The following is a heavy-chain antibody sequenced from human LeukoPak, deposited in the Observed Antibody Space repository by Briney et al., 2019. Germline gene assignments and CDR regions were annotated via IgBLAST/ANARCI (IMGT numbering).Heavy chain of an antibody. D-gene: IGHD3-16*02. V-gene: IGHV1-18*01. J-gene: IGHJ4*02. CDR1: GYTFTSYG. CDR3: ARDPPRGWYYDYVWGSYPRYYFDY. Sequence: ASVKVSCKASGYTFTSYGISWVRQAPGQGLEWMGWISAYNGNTNYAQKLQGRVTMTTDTSTSTAYMELRSLRSDDTAVYYCARDPPRGWYYDYVWGSYPRYYFDYWGQGTLVTVSS. CDR2: ISAYNGNT.